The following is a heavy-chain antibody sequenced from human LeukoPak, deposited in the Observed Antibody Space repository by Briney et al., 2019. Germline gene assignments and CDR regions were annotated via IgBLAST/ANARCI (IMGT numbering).Heavy chain of an antibody. Sequence: SVTVSCKSSGGTFSSYAISWVRRATGQGLEWVGGIIPIYGTANYAQKFQGRVTITADESTSTAYMELSILRSEDTAVYYCARDLTGVFWSGFFSWGQGTLVTVSS. J-gene: IGHJ5*02. CDR2: IIPIYGTA. D-gene: IGHD3-3*01. CDR3: ARDLTGVFWSGFFS. V-gene: IGHV1-69*13. CDR1: GGTFSSYA.